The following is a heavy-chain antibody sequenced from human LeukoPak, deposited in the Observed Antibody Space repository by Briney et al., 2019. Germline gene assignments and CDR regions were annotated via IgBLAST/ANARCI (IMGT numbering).Heavy chain of an antibody. J-gene: IGHJ4*02. V-gene: IGHV4-59*01. CDR3: ARGTFYYYGSSSYYGFDY. D-gene: IGHD3-22*01. Sequence: SETLSLTCTVSGGSISNYYWSWIRQPPGKGLEWIGYISYSGYTNYNPSLKSRVTMSVGTSKNQFSLKLSSVTAADTAVYYCARGTFYYYGSSSYYGFDYWGQGTLVIVSS. CDR1: GGSISNYY. CDR2: ISYSGYT.